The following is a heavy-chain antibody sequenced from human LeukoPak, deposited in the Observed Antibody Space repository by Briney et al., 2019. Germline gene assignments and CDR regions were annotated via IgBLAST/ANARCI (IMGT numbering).Heavy chain of an antibody. CDR1: GFTFSNYW. V-gene: IGHV3-74*01. Sequence: PGGSLRLSCAASGFTFSNYWMHWVRQAPGKGLVWVSRINSAGSSTSYADSVKGRFTISRDNAKNTLYLQMNSLRAEDTAVYYCARDYSSSWYSGLNYWGQGTQVTVSS. CDR2: INSAGSST. D-gene: IGHD6-13*01. J-gene: IGHJ4*02. CDR3: ARDYSSSWYSGLNY.